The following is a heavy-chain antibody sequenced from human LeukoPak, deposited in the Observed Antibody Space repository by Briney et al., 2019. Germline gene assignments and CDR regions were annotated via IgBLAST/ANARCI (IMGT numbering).Heavy chain of an antibody. CDR2: ISAYNGNT. Sequence: VSVKVSCKASGYTFTSYGISWVRQAPGQGLEWMGWISAYNGNTNYAQKLQGRVTMTTDTSTSTAYMELRSLRSDDTAVYYCASWVDCGGDCYPGAFDIWGQGTMVTVSS. CDR3: ASWVDCGGDCYPGAFDI. CDR1: GYTFTSYG. J-gene: IGHJ3*02. D-gene: IGHD2-21*02. V-gene: IGHV1-18*01.